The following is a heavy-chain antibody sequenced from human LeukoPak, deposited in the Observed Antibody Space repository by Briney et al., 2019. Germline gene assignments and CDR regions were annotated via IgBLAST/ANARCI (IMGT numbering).Heavy chain of an antibody. Sequence: GGSLRLSCAASGFTFSSYWMHWVRQAPGEGLVWVSRINSDGSSTSYADSVKGRFTISRDNAKNTLYLQMNSLRAEDTAVYYCARGNDYGDYEGDAFDIWGQGTMVTVSS. CDR2: INSDGSST. V-gene: IGHV3-74*01. D-gene: IGHD4-17*01. CDR1: GFTFSSYW. J-gene: IGHJ3*02. CDR3: ARGNDYGDYEGDAFDI.